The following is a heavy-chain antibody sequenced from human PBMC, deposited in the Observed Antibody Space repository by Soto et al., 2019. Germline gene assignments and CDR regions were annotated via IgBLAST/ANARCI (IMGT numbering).Heavy chain of an antibody. J-gene: IGHJ4*02. Sequence: EVQLVESGGGLVQPGRSLRLSCAASGFTFNQYAMHWVRQAPGKGLEWVSGMISNSDSTGYADSVKGRFTISRDNAKNSLYLQMNSLRTDNTALYYCVKGYRNNWTLGDYWGQGTLVTVSS. V-gene: IGHV3-9*01. CDR2: MISNSDST. CDR3: VKGYRNNWTLGDY. D-gene: IGHD2-2*02. CDR1: GFTFNQYA.